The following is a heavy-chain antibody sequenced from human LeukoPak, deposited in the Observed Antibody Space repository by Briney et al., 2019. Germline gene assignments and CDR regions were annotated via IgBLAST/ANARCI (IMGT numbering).Heavy chain of an antibody. J-gene: IGHJ6*02. CDR3: ARDLRGDV. V-gene: IGHV3-48*03. Sequence: GGSLRLSCAASGFTFSRFEMNWVRQAPGKGLEGVSYITGSGSSIYYADSVKGRFTVSRDNAKNSLYLQMNSLRAEDTAVYYCARDLRGDVWGQGTTVTVSS. CDR2: ITGSGSSI. CDR1: GFTFSRFE.